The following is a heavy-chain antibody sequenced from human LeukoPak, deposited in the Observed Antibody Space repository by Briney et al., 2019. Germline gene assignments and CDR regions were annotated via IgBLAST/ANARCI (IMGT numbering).Heavy chain of an antibody. V-gene: IGHV4-59*01. CDR3: SRGYYDDSSGQYCGGVFDY. CDR1: GGSISSYY. CDR2: IYYSGST. Sequence: SETLSLTCTVSGGSISSYYWSWIRQPPGKGLEWIGYIYYSGSTNYNPSLKSRGTMSVDTSKKQFFLKLSAVSATDTLGFPCSRGYYDDSSGQYCGGVFDYWGQGTLVTVSS. J-gene: IGHJ4*02. D-gene: IGHD3-22*01.